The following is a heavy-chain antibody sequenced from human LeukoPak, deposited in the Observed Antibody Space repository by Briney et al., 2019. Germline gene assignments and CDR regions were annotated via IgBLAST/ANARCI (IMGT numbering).Heavy chain of an antibody. J-gene: IGHJ4*02. D-gene: IGHD3-16*01. CDR2: ISRGVGST. CDR1: GFTFSSYD. V-gene: IGHV3-23*01. Sequence: GGTLRLSCAASGFTFSSYDMSWVRQAPGKGLECVSAISRGVGSTYYADSVKGRFTISRDNSKNTLYLQMNSLRAEDTAVYYCARAPLGVVALLFDYWGQGTLVTVSS. CDR3: ARAPLGVVALLFDY.